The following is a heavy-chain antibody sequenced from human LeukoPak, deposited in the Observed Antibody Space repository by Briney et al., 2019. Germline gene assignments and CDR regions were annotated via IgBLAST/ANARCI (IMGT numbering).Heavy chain of an antibody. D-gene: IGHD3-9*01. CDR3: AKVQHVGHDMTFDY. CDR1: GFTVSSNY. V-gene: IGHV3-53*01. CDR2: IYSGGST. Sequence: PGGSLRLSCAASGFTVSSNYMSWVRQAPGKGLEWVSVIYSGGSTYYADSVKGRFTISRDNSKNTLYLQMNSLRAEDTAVYHCAKVQHVGHDMTFDYWGQGTLATVSS. J-gene: IGHJ4*02.